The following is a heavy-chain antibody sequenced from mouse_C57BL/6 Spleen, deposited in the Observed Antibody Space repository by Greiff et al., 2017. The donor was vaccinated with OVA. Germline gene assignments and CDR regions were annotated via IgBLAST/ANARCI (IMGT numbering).Heavy chain of an antibody. D-gene: IGHD2-2*01. V-gene: IGHV8-12*01. J-gene: IGHJ2*01. CDR3: AREIYYGYDDAFFDY. Sequence: QVTLKECGPGILQSSQTLSLTCSFSGFSLSTSGMGVSWIRQPSGKGLEWLAHIYWDDDKRYNPSLKSRLTISKDTSRNQVFLKTTSVDTADTATYYCAREIYYGYDDAFFDYWGQGTTLTVSS. CDR2: IYWDDDK. CDR1: GFSLSTSGMG.